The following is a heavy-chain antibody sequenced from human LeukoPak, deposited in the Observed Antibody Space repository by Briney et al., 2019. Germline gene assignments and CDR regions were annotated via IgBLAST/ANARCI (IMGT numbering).Heavy chain of an antibody. V-gene: IGHV3-13*01. CDR1: GFTFSTYD. D-gene: IGHD2-15*01. CDR3: VRDLGRGFYGLDV. J-gene: IGHJ6*02. CDR2: IGTTGDT. Sequence: GGSLRLSCAASGFTFSTYDMHWVRQATGKGLEWVSAIGTTGDTYYAGSVKGRFTISRENAKNSLYLQVNSLSVGDTALYYCVRDLGRGFYGLDVWGQGTTVTVSS.